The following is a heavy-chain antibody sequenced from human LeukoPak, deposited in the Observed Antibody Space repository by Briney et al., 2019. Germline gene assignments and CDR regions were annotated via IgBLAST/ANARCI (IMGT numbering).Heavy chain of an antibody. CDR2: ISSSGSTI. CDR1: GFTFSSYE. J-gene: IGHJ4*02. CDR3: ARDSMALWCGDHTGGGFDY. V-gene: IGHV3-48*03. D-gene: IGHD3-10*01. Sequence: TGGSLRLSCAASGFTFSSYEMNWVRQAPGKGLEWVSYISSSGSTIYYADSVKGRFTISRDNAKNSLYLQMNSLRAEDTAGYYCARDSMALWCGDHTGGGFDYWGQGTLVTVSS.